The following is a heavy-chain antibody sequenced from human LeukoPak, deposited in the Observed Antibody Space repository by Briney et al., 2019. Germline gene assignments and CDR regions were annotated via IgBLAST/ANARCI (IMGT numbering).Heavy chain of an antibody. CDR3: ARDWVVTMVRGNPQSGDY. CDR2: INHSGST. CDR1: GGSFSVYY. J-gene: IGHJ4*02. D-gene: IGHD3-10*01. Sequence: SETLSLTCAVYGGSFSVYYWSWIRQPPGKGLEWIGEINHSGSTNYNPSLKSRVTISVDTSKNQFSLKLSSVTAADTAVYYCARDWVVTMVRGNPQSGDYWGQGTLVTVSS. V-gene: IGHV4-34*01.